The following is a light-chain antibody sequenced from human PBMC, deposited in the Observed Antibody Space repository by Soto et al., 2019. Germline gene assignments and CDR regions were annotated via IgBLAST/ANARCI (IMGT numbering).Light chain of an antibody. CDR2: RAS. CDR3: QQYSRWPLWT. J-gene: IGKJ1*01. CDR1: QSLSGN. V-gene: IGKV3-15*01. Sequence: EIVMTQSPATLAGSPGETVTLSCRASQSLSGNLAWYQQKPGQAPRLLIFRASTRATGVPARFSGRGSGTDFPLSVSRLRSEDFVVYYCQQYSRWPLWTFGPGTKVEIK.